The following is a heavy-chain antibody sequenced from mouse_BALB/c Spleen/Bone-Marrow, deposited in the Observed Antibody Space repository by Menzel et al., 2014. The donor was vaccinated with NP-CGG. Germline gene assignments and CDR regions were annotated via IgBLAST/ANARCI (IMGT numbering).Heavy chain of an antibody. V-gene: IGHV1-7*01. CDR2: INPSTGYT. CDR1: GYTFTSYW. J-gene: IGHJ1*01. CDR3: ARDWYFDV. Sequence: QVQLQQPGAELAKPGASVKMSCKASGYTFTSYWMHWVKQRPGQGLEWIGYINPSTGYTEYNQKFEDKATLTADKSSSTAYMQLSSLTSEDSAVYYCARDWYFDVWGAGTTVTVSS.